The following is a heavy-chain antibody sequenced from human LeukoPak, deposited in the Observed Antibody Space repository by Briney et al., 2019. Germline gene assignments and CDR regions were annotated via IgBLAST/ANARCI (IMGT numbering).Heavy chain of an antibody. CDR3: AKGDDIGKHPTRAYYFDT. D-gene: IGHD5-24*01. Sequence: GGSLRLSCAASGFTFSRHAMSWVRQAPGKGLQWVSTTGLNSVNTLCAESVQGRFSISRDNSKNTLDLQMDNLRVDDTAVYYCAKGDDIGKHPTRAYYFDTWGQGTLVTVSS. CDR2: TGLNSVNT. V-gene: IGHV3-23*01. J-gene: IGHJ4*02. CDR1: GFTFSRHA.